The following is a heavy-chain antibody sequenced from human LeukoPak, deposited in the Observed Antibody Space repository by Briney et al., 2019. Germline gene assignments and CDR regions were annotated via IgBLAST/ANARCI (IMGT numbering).Heavy chain of an antibody. D-gene: IGHD1-26*01. CDR1: GFTFSSYG. CDR2: ISYDGSNK. V-gene: IGHV3-30*03. CDR3: ASIPIHSGSYY. Sequence: GGSLRLSCAASGFTFSSYGMHWVRQAPGKGLERVAVISYDGSNKYYADSVKGRFTISRDNSKNTLYLQMNSLRAEDTAVYYCASIPIHSGSYYVGQGTLVTVSS. J-gene: IGHJ4*02.